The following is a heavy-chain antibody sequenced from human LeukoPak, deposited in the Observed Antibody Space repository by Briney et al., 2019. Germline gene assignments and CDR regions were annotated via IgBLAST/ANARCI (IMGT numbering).Heavy chain of an antibody. CDR2: ITPIIGTT. V-gene: IGHV1-69*08. D-gene: IGHD1-26*01. CDR1: GGTLTSHI. CDR3: TRVNLRGSKYNWFDP. J-gene: IGHJ5*02. Sequence: ASVKVSCKTSGGTLTSHIFSWVRQAPGQGLGWMGRITPIIGTTKYAQKFHDRVTITADKSTTTVYMELSSLRSDDTAVYYCTRVNLRGSKYNWFDPWSQGTLVAVSS.